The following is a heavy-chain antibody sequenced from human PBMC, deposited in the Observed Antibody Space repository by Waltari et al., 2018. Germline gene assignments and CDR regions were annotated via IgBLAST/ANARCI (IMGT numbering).Heavy chain of an antibody. Sequence: QVQLVQSGAEVKKSGASVKVSCKASGYTFTSYGISWVRQAPGQGLEWRGWISAYNGNTNYAQKLQGRVTMTTDTSTSTAYMELRSLRSDDTAVYDCARDGPTDRIVGRDSSYYYGMDVWGQGTTVTVSS. CDR1: GYTFTSYG. J-gene: IGHJ6*02. V-gene: IGHV1-18*01. CDR2: ISAYNGNT. CDR3: ARDGPTDRIVGRDSSYYYGMDV. D-gene: IGHD1-26*01.